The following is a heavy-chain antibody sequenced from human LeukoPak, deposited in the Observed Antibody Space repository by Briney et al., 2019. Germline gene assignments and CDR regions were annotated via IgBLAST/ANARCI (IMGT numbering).Heavy chain of an antibody. CDR2: THTSGST. CDR3: ARDEVVGGNSGGFYYYYYYMDV. V-gene: IGHV4-61*02. J-gene: IGHJ6*03. CDR1: GGSISSGSYY. Sequence: SETLSLTCTVSGGSISSGSYYWSWIRLPAGKGLEWIGRTHTSGSTNYNPSLKSRVTISVDTSKKQFSLKLSSVTAADTAVYYCARDEVVGGNSGGFYYYYYYMDVWGKGTTVTVSS. D-gene: IGHD4-23*01.